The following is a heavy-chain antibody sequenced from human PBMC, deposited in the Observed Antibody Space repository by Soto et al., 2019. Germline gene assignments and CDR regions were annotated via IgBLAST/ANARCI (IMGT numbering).Heavy chain of an antibody. CDR3: ARGVGSGSYYNQYNWFDP. Sequence: ASVKVSCKASGYTFTSYGISWVRQAPGQGLERMGWISAYNGNTNYAQKVQGRVTMTTDTSTSTAYMELRSLRSDDTAVYYCARGVGSGSYYNQYNWFDPWGQGTLVTVSS. CDR1: GYTFTSYG. CDR2: ISAYNGNT. V-gene: IGHV1-18*01. D-gene: IGHD3-10*01. J-gene: IGHJ5*02.